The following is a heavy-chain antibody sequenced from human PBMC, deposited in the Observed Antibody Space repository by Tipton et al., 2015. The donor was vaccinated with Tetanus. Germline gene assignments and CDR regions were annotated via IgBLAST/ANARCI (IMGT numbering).Heavy chain of an antibody. D-gene: IGHD3-3*01. CDR1: GGSISSGGYY. CDR3: ARGAIFGVLTYRAFDI. J-gene: IGHJ3*02. Sequence: TLSLTCTVSGGSISSGGYYWSWIRQHPGKGLEWIGYIYYSGSTYYNPSLKSRVTISVDTSKNQFSLRLNSVSAADTAVYYCARGAIFGVLTYRAFDIWGQGTMVTVSS. CDR2: IYYSGST. V-gene: IGHV4-31*03.